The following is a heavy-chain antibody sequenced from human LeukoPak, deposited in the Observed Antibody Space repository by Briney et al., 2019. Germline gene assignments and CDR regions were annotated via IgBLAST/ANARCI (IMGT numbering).Heavy chain of an antibody. CDR1: GFTFSSYS. J-gene: IGHJ4*02. D-gene: IGHD3-22*01. CDR3: ARAGPYYDSSGYYHFLDY. Sequence: GGSLRLSCAASGFTFSSYSMNWVRQAPGKGLEWVSSISSSSSCIYYADSVKGRFTISRDNAKNSLYLQMNSLRAEDTAVYYCARAGPYYDSSGYYHFLDYCGQGTLVTVSS. CDR2: ISSSSSCI. V-gene: IGHV3-21*01.